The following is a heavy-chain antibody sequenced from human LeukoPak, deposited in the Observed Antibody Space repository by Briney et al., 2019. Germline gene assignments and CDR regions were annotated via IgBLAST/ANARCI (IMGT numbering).Heavy chain of an antibody. Sequence: ASVKVSCKASAYSFTIYYIHWVRQAPGQGLEWMRIINPSGGGTTYAQKFQGRVTMTTDTSTTTVYMELYSLTSEDTAIYYCARRGMALDYWGQGTLVTVSS. J-gene: IGHJ4*02. D-gene: IGHD3-16*01. V-gene: IGHV1-46*01. CDR2: INPSGGGT. CDR3: ARRGMALDY. CDR1: AYSFTIYY.